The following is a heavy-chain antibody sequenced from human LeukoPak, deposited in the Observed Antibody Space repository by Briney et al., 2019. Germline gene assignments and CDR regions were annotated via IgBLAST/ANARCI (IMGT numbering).Heavy chain of an antibody. Sequence: PGGSLRLSCAASGFTFSSYWMSWVRQAPGKGLEWVANIKQDGSEKYYVDSVKGRFTISRDNAKNSLYPQMNSLRAEDTAVYYCASGIAAAHYLNPIFDYWGQGTLVTVSS. J-gene: IGHJ4*02. V-gene: IGHV3-7*01. CDR1: GFTFSSYW. CDR3: ASGIAAAHYLNPIFDY. CDR2: IKQDGSEK. D-gene: IGHD6-13*01.